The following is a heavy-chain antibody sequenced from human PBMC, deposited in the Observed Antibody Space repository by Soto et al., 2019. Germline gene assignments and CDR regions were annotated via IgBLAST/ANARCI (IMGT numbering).Heavy chain of an antibody. D-gene: IGHD3-3*01. CDR3: ARARHFGGSGLDWFDP. CDR2: IYHSGST. V-gene: IGHV4-30-2*01. CDR1: GGSISSGGYS. Sequence: QLQLQESGSGLVKPSQTLSLTCAVSGGSISSGGYSWSWIRQPPGKGLEWIGYIYHSGSTYYNPSLKSRETISVDRSKNQFSLKLSSVTAADTAVYYCARARHFGGSGLDWFDPWGQGTLVTVSS. J-gene: IGHJ5*02.